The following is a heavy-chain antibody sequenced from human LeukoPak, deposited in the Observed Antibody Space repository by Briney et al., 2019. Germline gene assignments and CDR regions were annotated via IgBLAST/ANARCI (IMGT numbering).Heavy chain of an antibody. J-gene: IGHJ4*02. CDR2: ISNGGGAT. CDR3: AKRGDSSGWTWGDY. Sequence: GGSLRLSCAASGFTFSSYAMSWVRQAPGKGLEWVSGISNGGGATYYADSVKGRFTISRDNSKNTLFLQMNSLRAEDTAVYYCAKRGDSSGWTWGDYWGQGTLVTVSS. D-gene: IGHD6-19*01. V-gene: IGHV3-23*01. CDR1: GFTFSSYA.